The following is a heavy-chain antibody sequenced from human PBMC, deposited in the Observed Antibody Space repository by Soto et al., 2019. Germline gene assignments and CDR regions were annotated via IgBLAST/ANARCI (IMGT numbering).Heavy chain of an antibody. CDR1: GLTSSTYA. J-gene: IGHJ4*02. D-gene: IGHD4-17*01. CDR3: AKRLTTVTTVFDY. CDR2: ISGSGGST. Sequence: EVQLLQSGGDLVQPGGSLRLSCAASGLTSSTYAMSWVRQAPGKGLEWVSGISGSGGSTYYADSVKGRFTISRDNSKNMLYLQMNSLRAEDTAVYYCAKRLTTVTTVFDYWGQGTLVTVSP. V-gene: IGHV3-23*01.